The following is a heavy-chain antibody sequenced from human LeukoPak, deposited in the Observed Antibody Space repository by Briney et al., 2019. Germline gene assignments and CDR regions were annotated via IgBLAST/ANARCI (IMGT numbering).Heavy chain of an antibody. V-gene: IGHV1-2*04. J-gene: IGHJ5*02. CDR2: INPNSGGT. Sequence: ASVKVSCKASGYTFTGYYMRWVRKAPGQGLEWMGWINPNSGGTNYAQKFQGWVTMTRDTSISTAYMELSRLRSDDTAVYYCARGRQVDTAMVGRNWFDPWGQGTLVTVSS. D-gene: IGHD5-18*01. CDR1: GYTFTGYY. CDR3: ARGRQVDTAMVGRNWFDP.